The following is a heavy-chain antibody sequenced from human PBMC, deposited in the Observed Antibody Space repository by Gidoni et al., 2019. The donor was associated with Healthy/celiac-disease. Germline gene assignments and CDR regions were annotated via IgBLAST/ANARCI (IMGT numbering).Heavy chain of an antibody. CDR3: ARGGDYDSSGFEFDY. D-gene: IGHD3-22*01. V-gene: IGHV3-7*04. Sequence: EVQLVESGGGLVQPGGSLRPSCAASGFTLSSYWMSWVRQAPGKGLEWVANIKQDGSEKYYVDSVKGRFTISRDNAKNSLYLQMNSLRAEDTAVYYCARGGDYDSSGFEFDYWGQGTLVTVSS. CDR1: GFTLSSYW. J-gene: IGHJ4*02. CDR2: IKQDGSEK.